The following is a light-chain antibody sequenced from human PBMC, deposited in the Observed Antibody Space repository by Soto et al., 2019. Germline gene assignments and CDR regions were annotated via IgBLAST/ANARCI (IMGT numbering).Light chain of an antibody. Sequence: DIQMTQSPSSLSASVGDRVTVTCRASQSISSYLNWYQQKPGKAPKLLIYDASSLQGGVPSRFSGSGSGTDFTLTISSLQPEDFATYYCQQSYSSPPTFGQGTKV. CDR2: DAS. CDR3: QQSYSSPPT. J-gene: IGKJ1*01. V-gene: IGKV1-39*01. CDR1: QSISSY.